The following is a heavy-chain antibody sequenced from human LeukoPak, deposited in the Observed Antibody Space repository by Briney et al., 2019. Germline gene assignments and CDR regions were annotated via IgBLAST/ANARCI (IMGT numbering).Heavy chain of an antibody. V-gene: IGHV1-2*02. Sequence: ASVKLSCKASGYTFTGYYMHWVRQAPGQGLEWMGWINPNSGGTNYAQKFQGRVTMTRDTSISTAYMELSRLRSDDTAVYYCARTSRSDYYYYMDVWGKGTTVTVSS. CDR3: ARTSRSDYYYYMDV. CDR1: GYTFTGYY. J-gene: IGHJ6*03. CDR2: INPNSGGT.